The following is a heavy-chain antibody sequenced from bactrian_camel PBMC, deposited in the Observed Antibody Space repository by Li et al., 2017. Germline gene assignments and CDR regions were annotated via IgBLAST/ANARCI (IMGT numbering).Heavy chain of an antibody. CDR2: IDSRGTT. J-gene: IGHJ4*01. CDR3: AAGPQGLCNPTTLSSVWDDDYNS. V-gene: IGHV3S61*01. Sequence: HVQLVESGGGSVQAGGSLTLSCAASGLVYPFWSMAWFRQAPGKEREGVARIDSRGTTEYVDSVKGRFTVFKGNAGKTLYLQMNSLRPEDTAMYYCAAGPQGLCNPTTLSSVWDDDYNSWGQGTQVTVS. CDR1: GLVYPFWS. D-gene: IGHD1*01.